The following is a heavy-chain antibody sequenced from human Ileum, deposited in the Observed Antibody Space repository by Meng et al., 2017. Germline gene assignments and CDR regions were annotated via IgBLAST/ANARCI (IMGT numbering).Heavy chain of an antibody. Sequence: SETLSLTCTVSGGSLSSRSNYWSWIRQPAGKGLEWIGRIYTSGSTNYNPSLMSRVTISVDTSKNQFSLKLSSVTAADTAVYYCARDGASSAYPSYFDLWGRGTLVTGSS. V-gene: IGHV4-61*02. CDR1: GGSLSSRSNY. D-gene: IGHD3-22*01. CDR3: ARDGASSAYPSYFDL. J-gene: IGHJ2*01. CDR2: IYTSGST.